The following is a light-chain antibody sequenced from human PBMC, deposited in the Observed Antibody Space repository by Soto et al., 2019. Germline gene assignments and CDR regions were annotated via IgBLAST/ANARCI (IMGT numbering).Light chain of an antibody. CDR1: SLNIGAGYD. CDR2: GNS. J-gene: IGLJ1*01. Sequence: QSVLTQPPSVSGAPGQRVTISCTGSSLNIGAGYDVHWYQQLPGTAPKLLIYGNSNRPSGVPDRFSGSKSGTSASLALTGLQAEDEADYYCQSYDSSLSGSYVFGTGTKLTVL. CDR3: QSYDSSLSGSYV. V-gene: IGLV1-40*01.